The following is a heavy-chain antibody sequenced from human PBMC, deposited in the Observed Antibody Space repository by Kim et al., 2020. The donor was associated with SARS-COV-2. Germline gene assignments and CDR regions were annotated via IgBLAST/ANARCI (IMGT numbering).Heavy chain of an antibody. Sequence: YYPDSVKGRFTISRENAKNSLYLQMNSLRAGDTAVYYCARRVFGAFYFDYWGQGTLVTVSS. J-gene: IGHJ4*02. CDR3: ARRVFGAFYFDY. V-gene: IGHV3-13*01. D-gene: IGHD3-16*01.